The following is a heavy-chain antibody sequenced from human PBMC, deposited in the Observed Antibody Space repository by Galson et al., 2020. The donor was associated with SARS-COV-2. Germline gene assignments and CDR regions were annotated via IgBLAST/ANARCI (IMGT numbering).Heavy chain of an antibody. CDR2: ISSDGSDT. CDR1: GITFSSYW. J-gene: IGHJ3*02. Sequence: GESLKISCAGSGITFSSYWIHWVRLTPGKGLVWVSRISSDGSDTVYADSVKGRFTISRDNAKNTLYLQMNSLRAEDTAVYYCARAGTGGRSFDIWGPGTLVTVPS. V-gene: IGHV3-74*01. CDR3: ARAGTGGRSFDI. D-gene: IGHD3-16*01.